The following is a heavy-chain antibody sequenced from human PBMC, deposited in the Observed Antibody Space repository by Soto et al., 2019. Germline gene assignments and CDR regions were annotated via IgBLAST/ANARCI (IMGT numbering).Heavy chain of an antibody. V-gene: IGHV3-30*04. CDR2: ISYDGSYI. CDR3: VRDASPSGEAFLDV. D-gene: IGHD7-27*01. CDR1: GFTFNNYA. Sequence: GGSLRLSCAASGFTFNNYALHWVRQAPGKGLEWVTVISYDGSYIYYADSVKGRFTVSRDNSKNTVYLQMNSLRTDDTAVYYCVRDASPSGEAFLDVWGQGTTVTVSS. J-gene: IGHJ6*02.